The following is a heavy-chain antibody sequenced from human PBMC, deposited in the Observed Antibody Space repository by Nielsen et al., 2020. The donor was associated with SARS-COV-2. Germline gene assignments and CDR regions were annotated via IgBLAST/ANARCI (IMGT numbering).Heavy chain of an antibody. Sequence: SETLSLTCAVSGGSISSGGYSWSWLRQPPGKGLEWIGYIYHSGSTYYNPSLKSRVTISVDRSKNQFSLKLSSVTAADTAVYYCARFVDTAMVKDAFDIWGQGTMVTVSS. V-gene: IGHV4-30-2*01. CDR2: IYHSGST. CDR3: ARFVDTAMVKDAFDI. CDR1: GGSISSGGYS. D-gene: IGHD5-18*01. J-gene: IGHJ3*02.